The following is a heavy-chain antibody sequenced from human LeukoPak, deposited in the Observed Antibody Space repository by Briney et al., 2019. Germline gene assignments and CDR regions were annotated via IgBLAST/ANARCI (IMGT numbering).Heavy chain of an antibody. Sequence: ASVKVSCKLSGNTLRELPIQWVRQAGGKGLEWMAGFDPENAEIVYAQKFQGRVTMTEDSSTNTAYLELTSLTSDDTALYYCATRGSDFWSGFDYWGREPRSPSPQ. D-gene: IGHD3-3*01. CDR2: FDPENAEI. J-gene: IGHJ4*02. CDR3: ATRGSDFWSGFDY. V-gene: IGHV1-24*01. CDR1: GNTLRELP.